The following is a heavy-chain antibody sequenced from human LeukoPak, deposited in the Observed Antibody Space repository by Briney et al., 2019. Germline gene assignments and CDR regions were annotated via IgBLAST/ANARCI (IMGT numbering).Heavy chain of an antibody. V-gene: IGHV4-59*08. J-gene: IGHJ4*02. CDR1: GGSISSYY. CDR2: IYYSGST. D-gene: IGHD6-19*01. CDR3: ASYEYSSGWYYFDY. Sequence: SETLSLTCTASGGSISSYYWSWIRQPPGKGLEWIGYIYYSGSTNYNPSLKSRVTISVDTSKNQFSLKLSSVTAADTAVYYCASYEYSSGWYYFDYWGQGTLVTVSS.